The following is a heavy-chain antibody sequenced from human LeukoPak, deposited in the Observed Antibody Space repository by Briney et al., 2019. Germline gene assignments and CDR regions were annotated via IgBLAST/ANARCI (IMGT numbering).Heavy chain of an antibody. Sequence: PGRSLRLSCEVSRFTFKSYSMRWVRQAPGKGLEWVAVISFDGSNKYYADSVKGRFTISRDNSKNTLFLQMDSLRSEDTALYYCARGAYYSRSGTPGGYWGQGTLVTVSS. CDR1: RFTFKSYS. CDR3: ARGAYYSRSGTPGGY. J-gene: IGHJ4*02. D-gene: IGHD3-10*01. V-gene: IGHV3-30*04. CDR2: ISFDGSNK.